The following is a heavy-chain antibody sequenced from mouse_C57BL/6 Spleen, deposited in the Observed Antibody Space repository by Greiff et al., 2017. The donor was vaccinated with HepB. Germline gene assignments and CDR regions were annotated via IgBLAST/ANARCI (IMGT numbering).Heavy chain of an antibody. D-gene: IGHD3-2*02. V-gene: IGHV1-59*01. CDR1: GYTFTSYW. J-gene: IGHJ3*01. CDR2: IDPSDSYT. Sequence: QVQLKQPGAELVRPGTSVKLSCKASGYTFTSYWMHWVKQRPGQGLEWIGVIDPSDSYTNYNQKFKGKATLTVDTSSSTAYMQLSSLTSEDSAVYYCARLDSSGPAWFAYWGQGTLVTVSA. CDR3: ARLDSSGPAWFAY.